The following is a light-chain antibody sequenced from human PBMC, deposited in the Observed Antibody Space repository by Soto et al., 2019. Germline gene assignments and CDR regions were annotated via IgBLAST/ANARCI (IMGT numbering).Light chain of an antibody. V-gene: IGLV2-8*01. CDR2: EVA. CDR1: SSDVGGYDL. CDR3: SSFAGSNTL. Sequence: QPVLTQPPSASGSPGQSVTISCTGTSSDVGGYDLVSWYQQHPGKAPKLILYEVAKRPSGVPDRFSGSKSGNTASLTVSGLQADDESDYYCSSFAGSNTLFGGGTKLTVL. J-gene: IGLJ2*01.